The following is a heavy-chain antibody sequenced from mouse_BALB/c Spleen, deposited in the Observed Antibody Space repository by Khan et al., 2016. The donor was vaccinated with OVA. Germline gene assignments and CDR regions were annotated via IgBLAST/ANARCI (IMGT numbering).Heavy chain of an antibody. CDR2: FSSGGDYT. CDR3: AGVLAGSFAC. J-gene: IGHJ3*01. CDR1: GFTFSTYS. V-gene: IGHV5-6*01. D-gene: IGHD3-3*01. Sequence: EVELVESGGDLVKPGGSLKLSCAASGFTFSTYSMSWVRQTLDKRLEWVASFSSGGDYTNSPDSVKGRFTISRDNAKNTLYLQMSDLKSEDTAMYYCAGVLAGSFACWGQGTLVTVSA.